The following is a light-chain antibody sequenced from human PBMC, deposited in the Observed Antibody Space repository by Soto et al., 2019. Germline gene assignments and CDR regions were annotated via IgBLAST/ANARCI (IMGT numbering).Light chain of an antibody. J-gene: IGLJ1*01. CDR2: SYN. V-gene: IGLV1-44*01. Sequence: QSVLTQPPSTSGTPGQRVTISCSGSSSNIGGESVNWYQQLPGTAPKLLIYSYNQRPSGVPDRFSGSKSGTSASLAISGLQSEDEADYICAAWDDSLNGYVFGLGTKVTVL. CDR3: AAWDDSLNGYV. CDR1: SSNIGGES.